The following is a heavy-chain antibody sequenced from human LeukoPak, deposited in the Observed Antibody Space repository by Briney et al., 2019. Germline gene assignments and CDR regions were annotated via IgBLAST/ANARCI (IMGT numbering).Heavy chain of an antibody. CDR3: ARRGYCSGSGCYDY. CDR2: IYPGDSYT. V-gene: IGHV5-51*01. Sequence: GESLKISCKGSEYSFTSYWIGWVRQMPGKGLEWMGIIYPGDSYTNYSPSFQGHVTISADKSIGTAYLQWNSLKASDTAMYYCARRGYCSGSGCYDYWGQGTLVTVSS. J-gene: IGHJ4*02. D-gene: IGHD2-15*01. CDR1: EYSFTSYW.